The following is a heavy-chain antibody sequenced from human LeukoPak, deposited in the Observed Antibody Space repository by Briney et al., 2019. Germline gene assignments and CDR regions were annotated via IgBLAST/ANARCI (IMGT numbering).Heavy chain of an antibody. CDR3: ATLWFGELYFDY. D-gene: IGHD3-10*01. J-gene: IGHJ4*02. V-gene: IGHV3-23*01. CDR1: GFTFSTYG. Sequence: GGSLRLSCAASGFTFSTYGMSWVRQAPGKGLEWVSAISGSGGSTYYADSVKGRFTISRDNSKNTLYLQMNSLRAEDTAVYYCATLWFGELYFDYWGQGTLVTVSS. CDR2: ISGSGGST.